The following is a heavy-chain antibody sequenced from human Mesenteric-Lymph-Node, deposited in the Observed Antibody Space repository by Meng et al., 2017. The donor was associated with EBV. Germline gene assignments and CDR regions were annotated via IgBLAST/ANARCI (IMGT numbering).Heavy chain of an antibody. CDR3: ARDLVTGTLDY. D-gene: IGHD1-20*01. Sequence: EVHLVESGGXLVKQGGSLXLSCVASSFTFMSYSMSWVRQAPGKGLEWVSSISSSSRSIYYSDSVKGRFTISRDNTENSLYLQMNSLRAEDTAVYYCARDLVTGTLDYWGQGTLVTVSS. J-gene: IGHJ4*02. V-gene: IGHV3-21*01. CDR1: SFTFMSYS. CDR2: ISSSSRSI.